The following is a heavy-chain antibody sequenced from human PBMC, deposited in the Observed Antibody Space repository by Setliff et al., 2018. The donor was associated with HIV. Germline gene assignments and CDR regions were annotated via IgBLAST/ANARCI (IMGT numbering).Heavy chain of an antibody. Sequence: SETLSLTCTVSAASIRNSYWTWIRQPAGKGLEWIGRIYPSGTINYNPSLKSRVTMSVDTSKNQFSLKLTSVTAADTAVYYCARGQDLGATWTGYYYYYMDVWGKGTTVTVSS. V-gene: IGHV4-4*07. J-gene: IGHJ6*03. D-gene: IGHD1-26*01. CDR2: IYPSGTI. CDR1: AASIRNSY. CDR3: ARGQDLGATWTGYYYYYMDV.